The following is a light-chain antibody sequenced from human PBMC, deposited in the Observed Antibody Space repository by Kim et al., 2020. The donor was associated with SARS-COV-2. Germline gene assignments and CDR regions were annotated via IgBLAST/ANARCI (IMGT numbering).Light chain of an antibody. Sequence: APGETARSNCGGNSLGSRSEHWYQQKPGQAPVVVMYYDDDRPSGIPERFSGSNSGNTATLTISRLEAGDEADYYCQVWDSNSDHYVFGPGTKVTVL. CDR2: YDD. V-gene: IGLV3-21*04. J-gene: IGLJ1*01. CDR1: SLGSRS. CDR3: QVWDSNSDHYV.